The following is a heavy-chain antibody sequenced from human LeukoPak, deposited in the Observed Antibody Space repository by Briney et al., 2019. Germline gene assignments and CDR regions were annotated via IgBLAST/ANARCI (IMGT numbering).Heavy chain of an antibody. CDR3: ARRVVIAGFDY. CDR2: INHSGST. Sequence: SETLSLTCAVYGGSFSGYYWSWIRQPPGKGLEWIGEINHSGSTNYNPSLKSRVTISVDTSKNQFSLKLSSVTAADTAVYYCARRVVIAGFDYWGQGTLVTVSS. CDR1: GGSFSGYY. D-gene: IGHD3-3*01. V-gene: IGHV4-34*01. J-gene: IGHJ4*02.